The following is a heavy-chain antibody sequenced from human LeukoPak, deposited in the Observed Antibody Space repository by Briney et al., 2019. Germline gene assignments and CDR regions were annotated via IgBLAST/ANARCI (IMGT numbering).Heavy chain of an antibody. J-gene: IGHJ3*02. CDR3: ARAPDTMTSDAFDI. CDR1: GGSFSGYY. D-gene: IGHD3-22*01. CDR2: INHSGST. V-gene: IGHV4-34*01. Sequence: PSETLSLTCAVCGGSFSGYYWSWIRQPPGKGLEWIGEINHSGSTNYNPSLKSRVTISVDTSKNQFSLKLSSVTAADTAVYYCARAPDTMTSDAFDIWGQGTMVTVSS.